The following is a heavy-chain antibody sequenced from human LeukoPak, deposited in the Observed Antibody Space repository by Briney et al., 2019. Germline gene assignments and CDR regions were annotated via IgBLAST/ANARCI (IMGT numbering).Heavy chain of an antibody. V-gene: IGHV4-59*01. CDR3: ARVGRQYYDILTGYGNDAFDI. Sequence: MTSETLSLTCTVSXXSISSXXWSWIRQXXXXXXXXXXYXXXXXXXNYNPSLKSRVTISVDTSKNQFSLKLSSVTAADTAVYYCARVGRQYYDILTGYGNDAFDIWGQGTMVTVSS. CDR2: XXXXXXX. J-gene: IGHJ3*02. D-gene: IGHD3-9*01. CDR1: XXSISSXX.